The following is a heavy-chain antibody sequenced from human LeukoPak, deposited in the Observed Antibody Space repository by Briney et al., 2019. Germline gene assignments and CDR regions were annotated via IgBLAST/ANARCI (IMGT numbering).Heavy chain of an antibody. D-gene: IGHD3-10*01. CDR3: AKDLHYYGSGEN. J-gene: IGHJ4*02. V-gene: IGHV3-23*01. Sequence: GGSLRLSCAASGFTFSNYAMSWVRQAPGKGLEWVATVSGSGASTYYADSVKGRFTISRDNSENTLYLQMNSLRAEDSAVYYCAKDLHYYGSGENWGQGTLVTVSS. CDR1: GFTFSNYA. CDR2: VSGSGAST.